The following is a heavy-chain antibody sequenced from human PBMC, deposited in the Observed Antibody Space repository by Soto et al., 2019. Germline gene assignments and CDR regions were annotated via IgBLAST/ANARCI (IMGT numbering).Heavy chain of an antibody. CDR3: TADRLLSTTVTSVDY. V-gene: IGHV3-15*07. CDR1: GFTFSNAW. Sequence: EVQLVESGGGLVKPGGSLRLSCAASGFTFSNAWMNWVRQAPGKGLEWVGRIKSKTDGGKTDYAAPVKCRFTISRDDSNNKLYLQMNRLKTEDTAVYYCTADRLLSTTVTSVDYWGQGTLVTVSS. J-gene: IGHJ4*02. CDR2: IKSKTDGGKT. D-gene: IGHD4-17*01.